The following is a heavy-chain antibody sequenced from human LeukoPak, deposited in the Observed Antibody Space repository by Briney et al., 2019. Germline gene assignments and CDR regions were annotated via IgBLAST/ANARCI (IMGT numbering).Heavy chain of an antibody. CDR3: ARDLSRYYDSSGTDY. CDR1: GYTFTSYG. Sequence: GASVKVSCKASGYTFTSYGISWVRQAPGQRLEWMGRISAYNGNTNYAQKLQGRVTMTTDTSTSTAYMELRSLRSDDTAVYYCARDLSRYYDSSGTDYWGQGTPVTVSS. D-gene: IGHD3-22*01. CDR2: ISAYNGNT. J-gene: IGHJ4*02. V-gene: IGHV1-18*01.